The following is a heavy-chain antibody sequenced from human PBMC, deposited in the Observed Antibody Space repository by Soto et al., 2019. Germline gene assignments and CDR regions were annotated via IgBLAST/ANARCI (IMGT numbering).Heavy chain of an antibody. D-gene: IGHD2-21*02. J-gene: IGHJ4*02. Sequence: QVQLMQSGAEVKKPGASVKVSCKASGDTFTDYYIHWVRQAPGQGLEWMGTVNPSGGHTTYAQHFLGRVTXTXXXSXXTLYMELTSLTSDDTAVYYCARGGPVVVVTAALDYWGQGPLVTVSS. CDR1: GDTFTDYY. V-gene: IGHV1-46*01. CDR2: VNPSGGHT. CDR3: ARGGPVVVVTAALDY.